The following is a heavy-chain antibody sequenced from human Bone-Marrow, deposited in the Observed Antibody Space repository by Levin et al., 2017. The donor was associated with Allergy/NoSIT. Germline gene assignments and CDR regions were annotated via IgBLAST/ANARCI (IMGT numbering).Heavy chain of an antibody. CDR1: GFTFSSYG. Sequence: GGSLRLSCAASGFTFSSYGMHWVRQAPGKGLEWVAVIWYDGSNKYYADSVKGRFTISRDNSKNTLYLQMNSLRAEDTAVYYCAREGGTKYCSGGSCYLFDIWGQGTMVTVSS. D-gene: IGHD2-15*01. CDR2: IWYDGSNK. V-gene: IGHV3-33*01. J-gene: IGHJ3*02. CDR3: AREGGTKYCSGGSCYLFDI.